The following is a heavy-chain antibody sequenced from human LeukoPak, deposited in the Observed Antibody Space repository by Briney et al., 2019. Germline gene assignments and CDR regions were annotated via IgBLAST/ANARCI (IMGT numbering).Heavy chain of an antibody. CDR2: IYSSGTT. V-gene: IGHV4-4*07. Sequence: EPSETLSLTCTVSSGSINSYYWHWIRQPAGKGLEWIGRIYSSGTTNYNASLMSRVTMSLDKSKNQFSLKLSSVTAADTAVYYCARHRHPALITMVRGEATHAFDIWGQGTMVTVSS. J-gene: IGHJ3*02. D-gene: IGHD3-10*01. CDR1: SGSINSYY. CDR3: ARHRHPALITMVRGEATHAFDI.